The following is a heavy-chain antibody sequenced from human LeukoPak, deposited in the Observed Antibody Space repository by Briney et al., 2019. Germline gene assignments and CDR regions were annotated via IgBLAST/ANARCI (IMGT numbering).Heavy chain of an antibody. CDR1: GFTFSSYS. CDR3: AAGYCSSTSCYLPDY. J-gene: IGHJ4*02. D-gene: IGHD2-2*01. Sequence: PGGSLRLSCAASGFTFSSYSMNWVRQAPGKGLEWVSYISSSSSTIYYADSVKGRFTISRDNAKNSLYLQMNSLRAEDTAVYYCAAGYCSSTSCYLPDYWGQGTLVTVSS. V-gene: IGHV3-48*01. CDR2: ISSSSSTI.